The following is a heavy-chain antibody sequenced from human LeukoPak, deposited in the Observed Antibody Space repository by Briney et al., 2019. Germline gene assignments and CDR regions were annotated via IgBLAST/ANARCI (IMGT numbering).Heavy chain of an antibody. CDR1: GGTFSNYA. D-gene: IGHD3-10*01. Sequence: PVKVSCKASGGTFSNYAISWVRQAPGQGLEWMGGIIPIFGTASYAQKFQGRVTITADESTSTAYMELSSLRSEDSAVYYCARDLGDSFDYWGQGILVTVSS. CDR3: ARDLGDSFDY. V-gene: IGHV1-69*01. CDR2: IIPIFGTA. J-gene: IGHJ4*02.